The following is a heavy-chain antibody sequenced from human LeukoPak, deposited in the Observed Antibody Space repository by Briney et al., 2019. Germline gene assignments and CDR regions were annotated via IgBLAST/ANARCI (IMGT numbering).Heavy chain of an antibody. V-gene: IGHV3-9*01. Sequence: GRSLRLSCAASGFTFDDYAMHWVRQAPGKGLEWVSGISWNSGSIGYADSVKGRFTISRDNAKNSLYLQMNSLRAEDTALYYCAKSPGYGILTAPGGYWGQGTLVTVSS. CDR1: GFTFDDYA. J-gene: IGHJ4*02. D-gene: IGHD3-9*01. CDR3: AKSPGYGILTAPGGY. CDR2: ISWNSGSI.